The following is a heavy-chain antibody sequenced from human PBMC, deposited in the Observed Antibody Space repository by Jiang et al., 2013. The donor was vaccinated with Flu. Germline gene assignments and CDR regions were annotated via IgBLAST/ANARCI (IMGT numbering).Heavy chain of an antibody. Sequence: GLVKPLETVSLTCTVSGDSIGSGAYYWTWIRQFPGKGLEWIGYVYYNGGTGYNPSLKNRATVAVDMSENQFSLTLTSVTVADTAVYYCAGTSGWHTANWFDPWGQGTLVTVSS. CDR2: VYYNGGT. CDR3: AGTSGWHTANWFDP. J-gene: IGHJ5*01. D-gene: IGHD6-19*01. CDR1: GDSIGSGAYY. V-gene: IGHV4-31*03.